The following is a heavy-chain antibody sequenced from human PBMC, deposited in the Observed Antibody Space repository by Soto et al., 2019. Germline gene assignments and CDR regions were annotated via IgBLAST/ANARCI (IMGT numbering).Heavy chain of an antibody. V-gene: IGHV4-34*01. J-gene: IGHJ6*02. CDR3: ARDPAAYYYYYYGMDV. Sequence: SETLSLTCAVHGGSFSGYYWSWIRQPPGKGLEWIGEINHSGSTNYNPSLKSRVTISVDTSKNQFSLKLSSVTAADTAVYYCARDPAAYYYYYYGMDVWGQGTTVTVSS. D-gene: IGHD2-2*01. CDR2: INHSGST. CDR1: GGSFSGYY.